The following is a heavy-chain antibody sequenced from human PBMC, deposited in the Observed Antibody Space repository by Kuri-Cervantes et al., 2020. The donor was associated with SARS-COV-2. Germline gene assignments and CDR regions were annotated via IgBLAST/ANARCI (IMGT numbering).Heavy chain of an antibody. J-gene: IGHJ4*02. Sequence: ESLKISCTVSGGSISSSSYYWGWIRQPPGKGLEWIGEINHSGSTNYNPSLKSRVAISVDTSKNQFSLKLSSVTAADTAVYYCARAAPDIVVVPAAKYFDYWGQGTLVTVSS. D-gene: IGHD2-2*01. V-gene: IGHV4-39*07. CDR1: GGSISSSSYY. CDR2: INHSGST. CDR3: ARAAPDIVVVPAAKYFDY.